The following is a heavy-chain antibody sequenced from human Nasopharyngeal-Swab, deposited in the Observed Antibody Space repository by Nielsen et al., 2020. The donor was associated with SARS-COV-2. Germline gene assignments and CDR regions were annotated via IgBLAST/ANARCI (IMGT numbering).Heavy chain of an antibody. CDR3: AKAATLDAFDI. CDR2: ISSSSSYM. CDR1: GFTFSSYS. J-gene: IGHJ3*02. V-gene: IGHV3-21*01. D-gene: IGHD2-15*01. Sequence: GGSLRLSCAASGFTFSSYSMNWVRQAPGKGLEWVSSISSSSSYMYYADSVKGRFTISRDNAKNSLYLQMNSLRAEDTAVYYCAKAATLDAFDIWGQGTMVTVSS.